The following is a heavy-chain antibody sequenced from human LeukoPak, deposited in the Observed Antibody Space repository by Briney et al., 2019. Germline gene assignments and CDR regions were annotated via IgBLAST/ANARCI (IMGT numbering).Heavy chain of an antibody. CDR2: ISTSSSKI. Sequence: GGSLRLSCAASGFTFSSYTMNWVRQAPGKGLEWVSSISTSSSKIYYVDSVKGRFTISRDNARNSLYLQMNSLRAEDTAVYYCARAWGYYYMDVWGKGTTVTVSS. J-gene: IGHJ6*03. V-gene: IGHV3-21*01. CDR1: GFTFSSYT. CDR3: ARAWGYYYMDV. D-gene: IGHD3-16*01.